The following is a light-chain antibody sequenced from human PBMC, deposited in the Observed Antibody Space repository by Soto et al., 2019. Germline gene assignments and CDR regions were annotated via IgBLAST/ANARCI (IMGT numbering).Light chain of an antibody. CDR1: SSNIGAGYD. Sequence: QSVLTQPPSVSGAPGQRVTISCTGSSSNIGAGYDVHWYQQVPGTAPKLLIYGNSNRPSGVPDRFSGSKSGTSASLAITGLQPEDETDYYCQSYDSSLSAGVFGGGTKLTVL. J-gene: IGLJ3*02. CDR3: QSYDSSLSAGV. V-gene: IGLV1-40*01. CDR2: GNS.